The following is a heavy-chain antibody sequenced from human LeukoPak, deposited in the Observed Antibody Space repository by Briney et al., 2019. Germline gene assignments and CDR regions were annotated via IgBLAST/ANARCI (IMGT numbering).Heavy chain of an antibody. J-gene: IGHJ3*02. Sequence: GGSLRLSCAASGFTFSDYYMSWIRQAPGKGLEWVSYISSSGSTIYYADSVKGRFTISRDNAKNSLYLQMNSLRAEDTAVYYCAKDQWFAYYDSSGYYAVSAFDIWGQGTMVTVSS. D-gene: IGHD3-22*01. CDR2: ISSSGSTI. CDR1: GFTFSDYY. V-gene: IGHV3-11*01. CDR3: AKDQWFAYYDSSGYYAVSAFDI.